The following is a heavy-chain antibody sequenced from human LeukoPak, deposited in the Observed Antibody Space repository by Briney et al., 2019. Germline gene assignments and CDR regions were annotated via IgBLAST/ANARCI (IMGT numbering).Heavy chain of an antibody. V-gene: IGHV3-74*01. CDR2: IASDGSST. CDR1: GFTFSSYW. D-gene: IGHD4-23*01. CDR3: ARGRPHGNDY. Sequence: GGSLRLSCAASGFTFSSYWMNWVRQAPGKGLVWVSRIASDGSSTTYADSVKGRFSISRDNAKNTLYLQMNSLRVEDMAVYYCARGRPHGNDYWGQGTLVTVSS. J-gene: IGHJ4*02.